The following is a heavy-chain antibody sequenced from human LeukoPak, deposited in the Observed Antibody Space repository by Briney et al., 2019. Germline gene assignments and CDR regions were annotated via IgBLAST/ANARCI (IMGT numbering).Heavy chain of an antibody. J-gene: IGHJ4*02. CDR1: GGSFSGYY. Sequence: PSETLSLTCAVYGGSFSGYYWSWISQPPGKGLEWIGEINHSGSTNYNPSFKSRVTISVDTSKNQFSLKLSSVTAADTAVYYCARDQVVATIFDYWGQGTLVTVSS. V-gene: IGHV4-34*01. CDR2: INHSGST. CDR3: ARDQVVATIFDY. D-gene: IGHD2-15*01.